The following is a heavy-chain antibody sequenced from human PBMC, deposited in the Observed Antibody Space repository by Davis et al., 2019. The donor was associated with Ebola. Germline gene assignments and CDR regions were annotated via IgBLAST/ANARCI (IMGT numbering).Heavy chain of an antibody. D-gene: IGHD4-17*01. CDR3: AKDLHDFGDLGGMDV. J-gene: IGHJ6*02. CDR1: GFTFSRYG. CDR2: IQHDGSNE. Sequence: GGSLRLSCAASGFTFSRYGMHWVRQAPGKGLEWLAFIQHDGSNEFYADSVKGRFTISRDNSKNTLYLQMNSLRAEDTAVYYCAKDLHDFGDLGGMDVWGQGTTVTVSS. V-gene: IGHV3-30*02.